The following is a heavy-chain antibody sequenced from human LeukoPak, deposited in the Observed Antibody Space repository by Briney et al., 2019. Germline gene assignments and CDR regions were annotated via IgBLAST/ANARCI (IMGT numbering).Heavy chain of an antibody. CDR2: IYYTGGET. CDR3: ARQPGGTAAFDI. V-gene: IGHV4-59*08. J-gene: IGHJ3*02. D-gene: IGHD1-14*01. Sequence: SETLSLTCTVSGGSIYSYYWSWIRQPPGKGLEWIGYIYYTGGETNYNPSLKSRLTISVDTSKNQFSLMLTSVTAADTAVYYCARQPGGTAAFDIWAQGTMVTVSS. CDR1: GGSIYSYY.